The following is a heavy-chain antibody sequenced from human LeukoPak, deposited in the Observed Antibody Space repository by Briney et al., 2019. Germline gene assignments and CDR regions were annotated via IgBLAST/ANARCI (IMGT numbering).Heavy chain of an antibody. V-gene: IGHV4-39*01. Sequence: PSETLSLTCTVSGGSISSSSYYWGWIRQPPGKGLEWIGSIYYSGSTYYNPSLKSRVTKSVDTSKNQFSLKLSSVTAADTAVYCCARRPVRIQIWSSWGQGTLVTVSS. J-gene: IGHJ4*02. D-gene: IGHD5-18*01. CDR2: IYYSGST. CDR3: ARRPVRIQIWSS. CDR1: GGSISSSSYY.